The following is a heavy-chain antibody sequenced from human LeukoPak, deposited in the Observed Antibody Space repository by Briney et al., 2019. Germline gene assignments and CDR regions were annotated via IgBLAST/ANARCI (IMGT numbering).Heavy chain of an antibody. J-gene: IGHJ4*02. CDR3: AKDSSNVLAVAAFKFDY. D-gene: IGHD2-15*01. Sequence: GGSLRLSCAASGFTFSSYAMSWVRQAPGKGLEWVSAISGSGGSTYYADSVKGRFTISRDNSKNTLYLQMNSLRAEDTAVYYCAKDSSNVLAVAAFKFDYWGQGTLVTVSS. CDR2: ISGSGGST. V-gene: IGHV3-23*01. CDR1: GFTFSSYA.